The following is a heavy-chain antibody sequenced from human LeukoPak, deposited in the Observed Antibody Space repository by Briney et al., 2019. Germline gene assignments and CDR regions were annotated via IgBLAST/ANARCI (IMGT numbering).Heavy chain of an antibody. D-gene: IGHD5-18*01. CDR2: ISGSGGST. Sequence: GGSLRLSCAASGFTFSSYAMSWVRQAPGKGLEWVSAISGSGGSTYYADSVKGRFTISRDISKNTLYLQMNSLRAEDTAVYYCAKDTYSYGFRELFDYGGQGTLVTVSS. CDR1: GFTFSSYA. V-gene: IGHV3-23*01. J-gene: IGHJ4*02. CDR3: AKDTYSYGFRELFDY.